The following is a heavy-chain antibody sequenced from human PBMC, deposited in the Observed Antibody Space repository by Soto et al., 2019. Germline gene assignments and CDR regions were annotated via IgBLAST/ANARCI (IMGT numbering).Heavy chain of an antibody. J-gene: IGHJ6*02. V-gene: IGHV4-61*01. CDR1: GGFVNSDTHS. CDR2: IYSGGSP. CDR3: ARFVRSCSATTCSTRADV. Sequence: SETLSLTCTVSGGFVNSDTHSWSWIRQTPGKRLEWIGFIYSGGSPKNPSLRSRVTMSVDTSKNQFSLKLRSVIVADTAVYHCARFVRSCSATTCSTRADVWGQGITVTVSS. D-gene: IGHD2-2*01.